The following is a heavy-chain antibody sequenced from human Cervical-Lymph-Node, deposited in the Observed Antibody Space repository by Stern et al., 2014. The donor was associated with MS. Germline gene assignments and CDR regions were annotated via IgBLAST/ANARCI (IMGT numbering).Heavy chain of an antibody. CDR1: GDTFSSIE. J-gene: IGHJ4*02. CDR3: VRDQGGIAVS. CDR2: ISPMFGTT. V-gene: IGHV1-69*01. Sequence: QVQLVQSGAEVKRPGSSIKVSCQASGDTFSSIEISWVRQAPGQGLAWLGGISPMFGTTNSAPKFQGRVTIIADELTSTVNMELRSLRSEDTAVYYCVRDQGGIAVSWGRGTLVTVSS. D-gene: IGHD6-19*01.